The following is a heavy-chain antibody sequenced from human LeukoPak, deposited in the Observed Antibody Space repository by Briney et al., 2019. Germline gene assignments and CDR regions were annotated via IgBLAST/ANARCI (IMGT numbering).Heavy chain of an antibody. CDR2: SIPMFGTT. V-gene: IGHV1-69*06. CDR1: GGTFNSYA. CDR3: ARGTTVTTTVLVPNDAFDI. J-gene: IGHJ3*02. Sequence: SVKVSCKASGGTFNSYAINWVRQAPGQGLEWMGGSIPMFGTTNFAPEFQGRVTITADKFTSTAYMELTSLKSEDTAVYYCARGTTVTTTVLVPNDAFDIWGQGTMVTVSS. D-gene: IGHD4-17*01.